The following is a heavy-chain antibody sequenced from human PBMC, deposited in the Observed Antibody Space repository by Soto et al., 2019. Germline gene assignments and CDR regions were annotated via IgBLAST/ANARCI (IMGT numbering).Heavy chain of an antibody. J-gene: IGHJ4*02. Sequence: LRLSCVASGFTFDDFAMHWVRQAPGKGLEWVSGMSWNRGSIVYADSVKGRFTISRDNAKNSLYLQMNSLRPEDTALYYCAKDISLGELSAPDHWGQGTLVTVSS. D-gene: IGHD3-16*02. CDR1: GFTFDDFA. V-gene: IGHV3-9*01. CDR3: AKDISLGELSAPDH. CDR2: MSWNRGSI.